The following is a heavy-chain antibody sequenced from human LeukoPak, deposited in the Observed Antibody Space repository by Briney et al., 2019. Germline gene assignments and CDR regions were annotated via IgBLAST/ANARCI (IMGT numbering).Heavy chain of an antibody. D-gene: IGHD3-22*01. V-gene: IGHV1-18*01. J-gene: IGHJ4*02. Sequence: ASVKVSCKASGGTFSSYGISWVRQAPGQGLEWMGWISAYNGNTNYAQKLQGRVTMTTDTSTSTAYMELRSLRSDDTAVYYCARDQDDSSERDYWGQGTLVTVSS. CDR1: GGTFSSYG. CDR3: ARDQDDSSERDY. CDR2: ISAYNGNT.